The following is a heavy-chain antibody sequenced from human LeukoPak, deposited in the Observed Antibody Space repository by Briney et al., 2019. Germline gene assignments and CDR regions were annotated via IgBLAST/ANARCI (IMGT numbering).Heavy chain of an antibody. CDR3: ARTNWNYAHFDY. CDR1: GFTFSSFA. D-gene: IGHD1-7*01. CDR2: ISGSGGST. Sequence: GGSLRLSCEATGFTFSSFAMSWVRQVPGKGLDWASSISGSGGSTYYPDSVKGRFTISRDNSKNTLYLQMNSLRAEDTAVYYCARTNWNYAHFDYWGQGTLVTVSS. V-gene: IGHV3-23*01. J-gene: IGHJ4*02.